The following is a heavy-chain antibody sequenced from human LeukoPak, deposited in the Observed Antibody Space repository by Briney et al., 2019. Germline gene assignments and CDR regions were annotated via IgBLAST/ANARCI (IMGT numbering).Heavy chain of an antibody. V-gene: IGHV3-53*01. CDR2: IYSGGST. CDR1: GFIVSSNY. D-gene: IGHD4-17*01. CDR3: ARHLSGDDI. J-gene: IGHJ3*02. Sequence: GGSLRLSCAASGFIVSSNYMSWVRQAPGKGREWVSIIYSGGSTYYADSVKGRFTISRDNSKNTLYLQMNTLRAEDTAVYYCARHLSGDDIWGQGTMVTVSS.